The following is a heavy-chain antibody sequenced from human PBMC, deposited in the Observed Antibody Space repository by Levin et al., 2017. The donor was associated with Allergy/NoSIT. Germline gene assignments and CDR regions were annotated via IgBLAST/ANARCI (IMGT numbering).Heavy chain of an antibody. CDR1: GYSFSDYW. Sequence: RGESLKISCEGFGYSFSDYWIGWVRQMPGKGLQWVGIIYPDTSETRYSPSFQGQVTISADKSLNTVYLQANSLKASDTAMYFCARPPGDSNGYQGDHWGRGTLVTVSS. V-gene: IGHV5-51*01. CDR2: IYPDTSET. J-gene: IGHJ4*02. D-gene: IGHD3-22*01. CDR3: ARPPGDSNGYQGDH.